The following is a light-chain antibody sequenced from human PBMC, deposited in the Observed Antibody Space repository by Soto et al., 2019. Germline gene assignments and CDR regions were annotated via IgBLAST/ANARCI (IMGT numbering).Light chain of an antibody. CDR2: GAS. CDR3: QQYGSSRNT. CDR1: QSVDSNY. J-gene: IGKJ4*01. V-gene: IGKV3-20*01. Sequence: EIVLTQSPGTLSLSPGEGATLSCRASQSVDSNYLAWYQKKPGQAPRLLIYGASSRATGIPDRFSGSGSGTDLTLTISRLEPEDFAVYYCQQYGSSRNTFGGGTKVEIK.